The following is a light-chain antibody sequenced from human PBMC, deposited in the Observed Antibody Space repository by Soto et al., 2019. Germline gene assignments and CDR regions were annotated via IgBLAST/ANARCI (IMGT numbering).Light chain of an antibody. Sequence: DIVLTQSPGTLSLSPGERASLSCRASQSVSSFYLAWYQQKPGQAPRLLIYGASRRATGIPDRFSGSGSGTDFTLTISRLEPEDFAVYYCQQYGNSLWTFGRGTKVEIK. CDR2: GAS. V-gene: IGKV3-20*01. J-gene: IGKJ1*01. CDR1: QSVSSFY. CDR3: QQYGNSLWT.